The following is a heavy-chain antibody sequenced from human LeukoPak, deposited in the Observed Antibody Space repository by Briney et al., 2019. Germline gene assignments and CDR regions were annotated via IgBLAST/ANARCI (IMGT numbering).Heavy chain of an antibody. V-gene: IGHV1-18*01. D-gene: IGHD3-9*01. CDR2: ISAYSGDT. J-gene: IGHJ5*02. Sequence: WASVKVSCKTAGYTFTSHGISWVRQAPGQGLEWMGWISAYSGDTKYAQKFQGRVTMTTETSTSTAYMELRRLTFDDTAVYYCARDKRYAFDNWGQGTLVTVSS. CDR1: GYTFTSHG. CDR3: ARDKRYAFDN.